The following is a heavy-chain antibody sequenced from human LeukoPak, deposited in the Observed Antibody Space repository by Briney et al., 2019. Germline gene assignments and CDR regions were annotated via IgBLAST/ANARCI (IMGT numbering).Heavy chain of an antibody. CDR1: GGSISSSSYY. CDR3: ARLKATVSIHAYFDS. CDR2: IGHGGST. D-gene: IGHD4-17*01. Sequence: AETLSLICTVSGGSISSSSYYWTWIRQPPGKGLERIGHIGHGGSTNYNPSLRSRDSISSDTSKIQLSLELTSVTAADRAVSYCARLKATVSIHAYFDSWGQGTLVTVSS. V-gene: IGHV4-61*01. J-gene: IGHJ4*02.